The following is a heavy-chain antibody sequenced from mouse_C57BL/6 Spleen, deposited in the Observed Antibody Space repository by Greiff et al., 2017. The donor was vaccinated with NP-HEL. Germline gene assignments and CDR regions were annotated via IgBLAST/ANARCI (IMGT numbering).Heavy chain of an antibody. J-gene: IGHJ2*01. D-gene: IGHD1-1*01. Sequence: EVKVVESEGGLVQPGSSMKLSCTASGFTFSDYYMAWVRQVPEKGLEWVANINYDGSSTYYLDSLKSRFIISRDNAKNILYLQMSSLKSEDTATYYCARGGYYGSSWDYWGQGTTLTVSS. CDR3: ARGGYYGSSWDY. V-gene: IGHV5-16*01. CDR1: GFTFSDYY. CDR2: INYDGSST.